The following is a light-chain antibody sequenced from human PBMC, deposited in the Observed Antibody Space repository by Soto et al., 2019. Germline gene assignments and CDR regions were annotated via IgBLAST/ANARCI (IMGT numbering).Light chain of an antibody. CDR1: QSVSSNY. J-gene: IGKJ1*01. V-gene: IGKV3-20*01. Sequence: EIVLTQSPGTLSLSAGERATLSCRASQSVSSNYLAWYQQKPGQPPRLLISGASSRATGIPDRFIGSGSGTDFPLTISSLEPEDFAVYYCQRYGRSPPSWTFGQGTKVEIK. CDR3: QRYGRSPPSWT. CDR2: GAS.